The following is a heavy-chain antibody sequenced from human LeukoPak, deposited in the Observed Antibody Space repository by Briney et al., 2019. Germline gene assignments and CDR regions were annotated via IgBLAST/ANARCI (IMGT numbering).Heavy chain of an antibody. CDR2: INHSGST. J-gene: IGHJ4*02. Sequence: RPSETLSLTCAVYGGSFSGYYWSWIRQPPGKGLEWIGEINHSGSTNYNPSLKSRVTISVDTSKNQFSLKLSSVTAADTAVYYCARGRYCSGGSCYPYSWYFNYWGQGTLVTVSS. CDR3: ARGRYCSGGSCYPYSWYFNY. V-gene: IGHV4-34*01. D-gene: IGHD2-15*01. CDR1: GGSFSGYY.